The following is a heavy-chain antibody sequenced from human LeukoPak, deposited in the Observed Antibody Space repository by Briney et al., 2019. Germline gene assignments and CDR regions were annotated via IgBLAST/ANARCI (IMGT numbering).Heavy chain of an antibody. D-gene: IGHD2-15*01. Sequence: GGSLRLSCAASGFTFSSYAMSWVRQAPGKGLEWVLGMSGRNGSTYYADSVKGRFTISRDNSKNMLFLQMNSLRAEDTAVYYCAKQVACSGGSCYLNWLDPWGQGTLVTVSS. CDR1: GFTFSSYA. J-gene: IGHJ5*02. CDR2: MSGRNGST. CDR3: AKQVACSGGSCYLNWLDP. V-gene: IGHV3-23*01.